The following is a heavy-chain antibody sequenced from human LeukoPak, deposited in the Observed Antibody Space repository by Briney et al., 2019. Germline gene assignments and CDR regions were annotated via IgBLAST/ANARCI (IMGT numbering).Heavy chain of an antibody. V-gene: IGHV4-4*02. CDR3: AKSGDYLWDY. J-gene: IGHJ4*02. Sequence: PSETLSLTCAVSGGSISRGHWWSWVRQPPGKGLEWIGEIYHTGSTNYSPSLRSRVTMSIDKSNNQFSLNLNSVTAADTAVYYCAKSGDYLWDYWGQGTLVTVSS. CDR2: IYHTGST. CDR1: GGSISRGHW. D-gene: IGHD3-16*01.